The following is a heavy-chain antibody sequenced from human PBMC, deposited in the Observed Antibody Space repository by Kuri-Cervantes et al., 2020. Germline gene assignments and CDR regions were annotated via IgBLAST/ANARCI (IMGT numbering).Heavy chain of an antibody. J-gene: IGHJ6*02. D-gene: IGHD6-6*01. Sequence: GSLRLSCTVSGGSISSGSYYWSWIRQPPGKGLEWIGYIYYSGSTNYNPSLKSRVTISVDTSKNQFSLKLNSVTAADTAVYYCARDSSSYYYYGMDVWGQGTTVTVSS. CDR2: IYYSGST. CDR1: GGSISSGSYY. CDR3: ARDSSSYYYYGMDV. V-gene: IGHV4-61*01.